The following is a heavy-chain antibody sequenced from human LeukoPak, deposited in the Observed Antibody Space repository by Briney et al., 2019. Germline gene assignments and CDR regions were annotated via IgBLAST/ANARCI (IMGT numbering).Heavy chain of an antibody. CDR2: ISGSGGST. J-gene: IGHJ4*02. D-gene: IGHD6-13*01. V-gene: IGHV3-23*01. Sequence: GGSLRLSCAASGFTFSSYAMSWVRQAPGKGLEWVSAISGSGGSTYYADSVKGRFTISRDNSKNTLYLQMNSLRAEDTAVYYCAKDKPPCPDNSSWLELWGQGTLVAVSS. CDR3: AKDKPPCPDNSSWLEL. CDR1: GFTFSSYA.